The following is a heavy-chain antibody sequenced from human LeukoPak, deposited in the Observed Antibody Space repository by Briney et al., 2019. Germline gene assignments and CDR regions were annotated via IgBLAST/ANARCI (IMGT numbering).Heavy chain of an antibody. Sequence: GGSLRLSCAASGFTFSSYSMNWVRQAPGKGLVWVSRINSDGSSTSNADSVKGRFTISRDNAKNTVYLQMNSLRAEDTAVYYCARAISGYYYYWGQGTLVTVSS. V-gene: IGHV3-74*01. CDR3: ARAISGYYYY. CDR1: GFTFSSYS. CDR2: INSDGSST. D-gene: IGHD3-22*01. J-gene: IGHJ4*02.